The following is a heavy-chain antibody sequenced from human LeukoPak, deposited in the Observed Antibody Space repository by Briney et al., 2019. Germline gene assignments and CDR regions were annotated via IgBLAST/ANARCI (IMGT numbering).Heavy chain of an antibody. Sequence: YPGGSLRLSCATSGLTVSGLYMSWVRQAPGKGPEYVSAISSNGGSTYYADSVKGRFTISRDNSKNTLYLQMSSLRAEDTAVYYCVKTGRDGYNLYYFHYWGQGTLVTVSS. D-gene: IGHD5-24*01. CDR3: VKTGRDGYNLYYFHY. CDR2: ISSNGGST. CDR1: GLTVSGLY. V-gene: IGHV3-64D*09. J-gene: IGHJ4*02.